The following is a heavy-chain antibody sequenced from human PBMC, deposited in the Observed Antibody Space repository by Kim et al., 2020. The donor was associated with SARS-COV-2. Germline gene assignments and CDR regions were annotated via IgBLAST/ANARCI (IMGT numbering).Heavy chain of an antibody. CDR1: GFTFSNAW. CDR3: TTEVVGIVGAYYFDY. Sequence: GGSLRLSCAASGFTFSNAWMSWVRQAPGKGLEWVGRIKSKTDGGTTDYAAPVKGRFTISRDDSKNTLYLQMNSLKTEDTAVYYCTTEVVGIVGAYYFDYWGHGTLVTVSS. J-gene: IGHJ4*01. CDR2: IKSKTDGGTT. V-gene: IGHV3-15*01. D-gene: IGHD1-26*01.